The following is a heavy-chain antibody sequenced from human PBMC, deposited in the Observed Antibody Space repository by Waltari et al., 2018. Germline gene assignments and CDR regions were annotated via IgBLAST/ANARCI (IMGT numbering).Heavy chain of an antibody. V-gene: IGHV3-48*01. CDR2: ISSNRNTV. J-gene: IGHJ5*02. CDR3: ARELRVGWFDP. Sequence: EVQLVESGGGLVQPGGSLRLSCAASGFTFSSYNINWVRQAPGKGLEWISTISSNRNTVYYADSVRGRFTISRDNGQNSLYLQMNNLSAEDTAIYYCARELRVGWFDPWGQGTLVTVSS. CDR1: GFTFSSYN. D-gene: IGHD4-17*01.